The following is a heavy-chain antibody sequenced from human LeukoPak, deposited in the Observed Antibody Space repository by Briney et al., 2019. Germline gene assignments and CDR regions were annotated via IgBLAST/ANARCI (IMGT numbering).Heavy chain of an antibody. CDR3: ARENYFDSSGYYHVDGFDL. D-gene: IGHD3-22*01. V-gene: IGHV3-30*02. Sequence: PGGSLRLSCAASGFTFSSYGMYWVRQAPGKGLEWVAFIRYDGSNKYYADSVKGRFTVSRDNSKNTLYLQMKSLRAEDTAVYYCARENYFDSSGYYHVDGFDLWGQGTLVTVSS. J-gene: IGHJ3*01. CDR2: IRYDGSNK. CDR1: GFTFSSYG.